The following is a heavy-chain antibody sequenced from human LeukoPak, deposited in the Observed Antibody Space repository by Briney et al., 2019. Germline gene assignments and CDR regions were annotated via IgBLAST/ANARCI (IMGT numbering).Heavy chain of an antibody. V-gene: IGHV4-31*03. CDR1: GGSISSGGYY. CDR2: IYYSGST. J-gene: IGHJ5*02. D-gene: IGHD6-13*01. Sequence: SETLSLTCTVSGGSISSGGYYWSWIRQHPGKGPEWIGYIYYSGSTYYNPSLKSRVTISVDTSKNQFSLKLSSVTAADTAVYYCARALYSSTAELYNWFDPWGQGTLVTVSS. CDR3: ARALYSSTAELYNWFDP.